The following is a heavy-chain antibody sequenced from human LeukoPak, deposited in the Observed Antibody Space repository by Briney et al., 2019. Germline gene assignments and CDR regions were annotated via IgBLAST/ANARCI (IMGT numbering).Heavy chain of an antibody. V-gene: IGHV4-39*01. CDR2: IYYSGST. CDR1: GGSISSSSYY. J-gene: IGHJ4*02. CDR3: ARGSARAYYDFWSGPTQGDYFDY. Sequence: SETLSLTCTVSGGSISSSSYYWGWIRQPPGKGLEWIGSIYYSGSTYYNPSLKSRVTISVDTSKNQFSLKLSSVTAADTAVYYCARGSARAYYDFWSGPTQGDYFDYWGQGTLVTVSS. D-gene: IGHD3-3*01.